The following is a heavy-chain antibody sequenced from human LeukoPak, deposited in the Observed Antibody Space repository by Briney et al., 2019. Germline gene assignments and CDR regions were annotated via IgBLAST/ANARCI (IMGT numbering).Heavy chain of an antibody. CDR1: GGSISSYY. CDR3: ARVSYYDSSGYNWFDP. Sequence: SETLSLTCTVSGGSISSYYWSWIRQPPGKGLEWIGYIYYSGSTNYNPSLKSRVTISVDTSKNQFSLKLSSVTAAATAVYYCARVSYYDSSGYNWFDPWGQGTLVTVSS. V-gene: IGHV4-59*01. J-gene: IGHJ5*02. D-gene: IGHD3-22*01. CDR2: IYYSGST.